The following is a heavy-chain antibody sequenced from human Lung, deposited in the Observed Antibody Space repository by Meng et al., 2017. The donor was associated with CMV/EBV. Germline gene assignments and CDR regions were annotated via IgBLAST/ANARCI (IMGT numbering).Heavy chain of an antibody. V-gene: IGHV4-61*01. J-gene: IGHJ3*02. Sequence: SETXSLXXTVSGGSVSSGLYYWTWLRQPPGKGLEWIGYISYIGITNYNASLKSRVTISVDTSKNQFSLKLSSVTAADSAVYYCARDILEHNAFDMWGQGTMVXVSS. CDR2: ISYIGIT. CDR3: ARDILEHNAFDM. CDR1: GGSVSSGLYY. D-gene: IGHD1/OR15-1a*01.